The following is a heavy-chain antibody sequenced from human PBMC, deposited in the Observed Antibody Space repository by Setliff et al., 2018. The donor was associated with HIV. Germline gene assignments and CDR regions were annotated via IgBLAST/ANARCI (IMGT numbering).Heavy chain of an antibody. J-gene: IGHJ4*02. V-gene: IGHV1-18*01. D-gene: IGHD5-12*01. CDR2: ISAYNGNT. CDR3: ARDSDIVATTPGY. CDR1: GYTFTAYG. Sequence: ASVKVSCKPSGYTFTAYGLSWVRQAPGQGLEWMGWISAYNGNTYYAQKLQGRVTVTTDTSTSTAYMELRSLRSDDTAVYYCARDSDIVATTPGYWGQGTLVTVSS.